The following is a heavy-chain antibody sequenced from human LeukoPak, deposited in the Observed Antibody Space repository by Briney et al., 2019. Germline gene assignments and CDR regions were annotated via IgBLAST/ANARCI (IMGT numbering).Heavy chain of an antibody. Sequence: ASVKVSCKASGYTFTGYYMHWVRQAPGQGLEWMGWINPNSGGTNYAQKFQGRVTMTRDTSISTAYMELSRLRSDDMAVYYCARAVVPAALVYYYGMDVWGQGTTVTVSS. CDR2: INPNSGGT. V-gene: IGHV1-2*02. CDR3: ARAVVPAALVYYYGMDV. CDR1: GYTFTGYY. D-gene: IGHD2-2*01. J-gene: IGHJ6*02.